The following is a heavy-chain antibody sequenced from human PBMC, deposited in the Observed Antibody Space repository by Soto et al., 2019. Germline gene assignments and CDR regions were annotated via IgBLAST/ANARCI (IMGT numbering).Heavy chain of an antibody. Sequence: QVRLAESGGGVVQPGTSLRLSCAASGFTFSDYVIHWVRQAAGKGLEWVASMTYDGATEYYADSVKGRFTMSRDNSKRALSLQMNSLRPDDTAVYYCARVRLSIAVNDALDVWGQGTTVTVSS. J-gene: IGHJ3*01. CDR2: MTYDGATE. D-gene: IGHD3-3*02. CDR3: ARVRLSIAVNDALDV. V-gene: IGHV3-30*14. CDR1: GFTFSDYV.